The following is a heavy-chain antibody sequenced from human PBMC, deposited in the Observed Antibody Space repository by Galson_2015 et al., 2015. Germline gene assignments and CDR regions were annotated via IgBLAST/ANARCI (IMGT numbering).Heavy chain of an antibody. Sequence: ETLSLTCTVSGGSISSYYWSWIRQPPGKGLEWIGYIYYSGSTNYNPSLKSRVTISVDTSKNQFSLKLSSVTAADTAVYYCAGVIAAAVDHDNWFDPWGQGTLVTVSS. V-gene: IGHV4-59*01. D-gene: IGHD6-13*01. J-gene: IGHJ5*02. CDR2: IYYSGST. CDR3: AGVIAAAVDHDNWFDP. CDR1: GGSISSYY.